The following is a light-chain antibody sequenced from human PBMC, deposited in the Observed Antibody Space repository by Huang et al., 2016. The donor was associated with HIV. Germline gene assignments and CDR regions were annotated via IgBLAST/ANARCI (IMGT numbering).Light chain of an antibody. J-gene: IGKJ2*01. CDR1: QSVRSSD. Sequence: IVLTQSPGTLSLSPGERATLSCRASQSVRSSDFAGYQQKPGQTPRRLIYGAYNRAGGIPIRFSGSQSGTDFTLAISSLAPEDFGVYYCQQYGSSPRTFGQGTKLEIK. CDR2: GAY. CDR3: QQYGSSPRT. V-gene: IGKV3-20*01.